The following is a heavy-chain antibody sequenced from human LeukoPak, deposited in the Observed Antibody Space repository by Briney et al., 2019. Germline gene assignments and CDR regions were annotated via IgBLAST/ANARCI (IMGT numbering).Heavy chain of an antibody. J-gene: IGHJ6*03. CDR3: AKAPQRWSYYYMDV. Sequence: GGSLRLSCAASGFTFSSYGMHWVRQAPGKGLEWVAFIRYDGSNKYYADSVKGRFTITRDNSKNTLYLQMNSLRAEDTAVYYCAKAPQRWSYYYMDVWGKGTTVTISS. CDR1: GFTFSSYG. D-gene: IGHD4-23*01. V-gene: IGHV3-30*02. CDR2: IRYDGSNK.